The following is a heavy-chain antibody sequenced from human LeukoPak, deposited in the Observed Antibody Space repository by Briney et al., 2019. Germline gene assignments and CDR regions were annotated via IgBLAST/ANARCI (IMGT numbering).Heavy chain of an antibody. V-gene: IGHV3-74*01. CDR2: INSDGSST. Sequence: PGGSLRLSCAASGFTFSSYWMHWVRHAPGKGLVWVSRINSDGSSTSYADSVKGRFTISRDNAKSTLYLQMNSLRAEDTAVYYCARVGEEYYDILTGYQNWGQGTLVTVSS. J-gene: IGHJ4*02. D-gene: IGHD3-9*01. CDR3: ARVGEEYYDILTGYQN. CDR1: GFTFSSYW.